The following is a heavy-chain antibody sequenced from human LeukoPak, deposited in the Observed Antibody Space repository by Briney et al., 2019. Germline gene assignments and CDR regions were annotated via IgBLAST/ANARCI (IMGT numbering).Heavy chain of an antibody. CDR3: ARDVDTAMVCVY. D-gene: IGHD5-18*01. CDR2: INPNSGGT. CDR1: GYTFTGYY. J-gene: IGHJ4*02. V-gene: IGHV1-2*02. Sequence: ASVKVSCKASGYTFTGYYMHWVRQAPGQGLEWMGWINPNSGGTNYAQKFQGRVTMTRDTSISTAYMELSRLRSEDTAVYYCARDVDTAMVCVYWGQGTLVTVSS.